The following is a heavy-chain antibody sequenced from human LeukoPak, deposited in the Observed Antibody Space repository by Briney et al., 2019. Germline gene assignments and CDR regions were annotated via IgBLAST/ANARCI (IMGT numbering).Heavy chain of an antibody. CDR3: ARAPYDSSGYANYYYYGMDV. CDR1: GGTFSSYA. D-gene: IGHD3-22*01. V-gene: IGHV1-69*13. CDR2: IIPIFGTA. J-gene: IGHJ6*02. Sequence: SVKVSRKASGGTFSSYAISWVRQAPGQGLEWMGGIIPIFGTANYAQKFQGRVTITADESTSTAYMELSSLRSEDTAVYYCARAPYDSSGYANYYYYGMDVWGQGTTVTVSS.